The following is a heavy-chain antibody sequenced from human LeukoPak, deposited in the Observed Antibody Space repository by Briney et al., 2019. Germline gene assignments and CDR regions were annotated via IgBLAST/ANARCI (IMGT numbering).Heavy chain of an antibody. CDR3: ATTDLIAAAGMGGFDY. Sequence: GRCLRLSCAAAGFTFSNYAMHWVRPAPGKGLEWVAVISYDGSNKYYADSVKGRFTIFRDNSKNTLYLQMNSLRAEDTAVYYCATTDLIAAAGMGGFDYWGQGTLVTVSS. J-gene: IGHJ4*02. D-gene: IGHD6-13*01. CDR2: ISYDGSNK. CDR1: GFTFSNYA. V-gene: IGHV3-30-3*01.